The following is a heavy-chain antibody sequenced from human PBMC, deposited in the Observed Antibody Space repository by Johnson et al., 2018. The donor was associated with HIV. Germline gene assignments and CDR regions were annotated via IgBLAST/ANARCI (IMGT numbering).Heavy chain of an antibody. D-gene: IGHD3-16*01. Sequence: VQLVESGGGLVKPGGSLRLSCAASGFTFTNAWMHWVRQAPGKGLEWVGRLKSRTDGETADYAAPVKGRFTISRDNSKNTLYLQMNSLRAEDTAVYYCARGGGSWGQGTMVTVSS. V-gene: IGHV3-15*01. J-gene: IGHJ3*01. CDR2: LKSRTDGETA. CDR3: ARGGGS. CDR1: GFTFTNAW.